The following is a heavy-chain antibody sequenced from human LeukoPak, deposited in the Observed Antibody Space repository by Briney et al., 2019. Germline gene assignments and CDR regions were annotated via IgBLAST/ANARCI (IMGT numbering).Heavy chain of an antibody. Sequence: SVKVSCKASGGTFSSYAISWVRQAPGQGLEWMGRIIPILGIANYAQKVQGRVTITGDKSTSTAYMELSSLRSEDTAVYYCARDRGRGYYDSSGSIPFDYWGQGTLVTVSS. CDR3: ARDRGRGYYDSSGSIPFDY. CDR1: GGTFSSYA. V-gene: IGHV1-69*04. J-gene: IGHJ4*02. CDR2: IIPILGIA. D-gene: IGHD3-22*01.